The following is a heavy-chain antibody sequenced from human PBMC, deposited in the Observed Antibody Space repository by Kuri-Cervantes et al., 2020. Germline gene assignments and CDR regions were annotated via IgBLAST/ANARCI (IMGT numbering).Heavy chain of an antibody. CDR2: ISSSSSYI. CDR1: GFTFSSYS. V-gene: IGHV3-21*01. J-gene: IGHJ6*02. D-gene: IGHD2-2*01. CDR3: ARDSYCSSTSCYDYYYYGMDV. Sequence: GRSLSLSCAASGFTFSSYSMNWVRQAPGKGLEWVSSISSSSSYIYYADSVKGRSTISRDNAKNSLYLQMNSLRAEDTAVYYCARDSYCSSTSCYDYYYYGMDVWGQGTTVTVSS.